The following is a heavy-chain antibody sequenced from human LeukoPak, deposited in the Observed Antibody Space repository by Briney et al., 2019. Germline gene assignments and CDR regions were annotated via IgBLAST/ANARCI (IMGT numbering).Heavy chain of an antibody. Sequence: ASVKVSCKASGGTFSSYAISWVRQAPGQGLEWMGGIIPIFGTANYAQKFQGRVTITADKSTSTAYMELSSLRSEDTAVYYCAREETWIQLWTSGRWFDPWGQGTLVTVSS. CDR2: IIPIFGTA. V-gene: IGHV1-69*06. D-gene: IGHD5-18*01. CDR3: AREETWIQLWTSGRWFDP. CDR1: GGTFSSYA. J-gene: IGHJ5*02.